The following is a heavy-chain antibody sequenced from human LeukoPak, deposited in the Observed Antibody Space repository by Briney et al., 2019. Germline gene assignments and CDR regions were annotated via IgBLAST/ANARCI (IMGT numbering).Heavy chain of an antibody. Sequence: PGGSLRLSCAASGFTFRSYAMHWVRQAPGKGLEWVAVISYDGSNKYYADSVKGRFTISTDNSKNTLFLQMNSLRLEDTAVYYCARVSCSGGSCQSYYYYYYGTDVWGQGTTVTVSS. J-gene: IGHJ6*02. D-gene: IGHD2-15*01. CDR1: GFTFRSYA. V-gene: IGHV3-30*04. CDR3: ARVSCSGGSCQSYYYYYYGTDV. CDR2: ISYDGSNK.